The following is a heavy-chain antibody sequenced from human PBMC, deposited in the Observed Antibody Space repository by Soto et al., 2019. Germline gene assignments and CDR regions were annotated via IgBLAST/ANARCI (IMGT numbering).Heavy chain of an antibody. Sequence: EVQLVESGGGLVQPGGSLRLSCAASGFTFSDYWLSWVRQSPVKGLEWVANMSPEGRKRYYLDSLKGRFTISRDNAKNSLYLQMNRLSAEDTAVYFCSRDPLAFHIGGHWGQGTLVTVSS. CDR2: MSPEGRKR. CDR3: SRDPLAFHIGGH. V-gene: IGHV3-7*01. D-gene: IGHD3-3*02. CDR1: GFTFSDYW. J-gene: IGHJ4*02.